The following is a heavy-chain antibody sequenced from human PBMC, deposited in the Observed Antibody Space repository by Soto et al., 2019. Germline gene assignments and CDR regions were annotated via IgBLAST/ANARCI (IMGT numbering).Heavy chain of an antibody. CDR3: ARGDDSSGWYNYFDY. J-gene: IGHJ4*02. CDR2: ISSSSSTI. D-gene: IGHD6-19*01. V-gene: IGHV3-21*01. Sequence: EVQLVESGGGLVKPGGSLRLSCAASGFTFSSYSMNWVRQAPGKGLEWVSSISSSSSTIYYADSVKGRFTISRDNAKNSLYLQMNSLRDEDTAVYYCARGDDSSGWYNYFDYWGQGILVTVSS. CDR1: GFTFSSYS.